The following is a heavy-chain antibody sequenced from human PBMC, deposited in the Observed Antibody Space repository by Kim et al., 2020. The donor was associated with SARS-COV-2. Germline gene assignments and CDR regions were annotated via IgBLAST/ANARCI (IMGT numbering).Heavy chain of an antibody. CDR3: AKGHTETIGGIDY. J-gene: IGHJ4*02. D-gene: IGHD1-26*01. CDR2: ISDSGGST. CDR1: GFTFSNYA. Sequence: GGSLRLSCAASGFTFSNYAMSWVRQAPGMGLEWVSFISDSGGSTYYADSVKGRFTFSRDNSKNTLYLQMNSLRAEDTALYYCAKGHTETIGGIDYWGQATLVTVSS. V-gene: IGHV3-23*01.